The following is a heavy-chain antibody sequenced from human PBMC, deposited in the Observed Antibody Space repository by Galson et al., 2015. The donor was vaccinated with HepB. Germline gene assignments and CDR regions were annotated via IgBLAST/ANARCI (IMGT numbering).Heavy chain of an antibody. J-gene: IGHJ5*02. D-gene: IGHD2-2*02. CDR2: INPNSGGT. Sequence: SVKVSCKASGYTFTGYYMHWVRQAPGQGLEWMGWINPNSGGTNYAQKFQGRVTMTRDTSISTAYMELSRLRSDDTAVYYCARGKGYCSSTSCYTRWFDPWGQGTLVTVSS. CDR1: GYTFTGYY. CDR3: ARGKGYCSSTSCYTRWFDP. V-gene: IGHV1-2*02.